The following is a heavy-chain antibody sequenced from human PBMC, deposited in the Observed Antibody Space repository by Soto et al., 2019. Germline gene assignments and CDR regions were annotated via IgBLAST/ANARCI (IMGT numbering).Heavy chain of an antibody. CDR3: AKAYCSSTSCHHYYYYMDV. D-gene: IGHD2-2*01. V-gene: IGHV3-9*01. Sequence: GGSLRLSCAASGFTFDDYAMHWVRQAPGKGLEWVSGISWNSGSIGYADSVKGRFTISRDNAKNSLYLQMNSLRAEDTALYYCAKAYCSSTSCHHYYYYMDVWGKGTTVTVSS. CDR1: GFTFDDYA. CDR2: ISWNSGSI. J-gene: IGHJ6*03.